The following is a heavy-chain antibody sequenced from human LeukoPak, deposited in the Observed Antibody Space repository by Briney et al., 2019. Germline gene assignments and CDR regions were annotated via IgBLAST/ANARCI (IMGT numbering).Heavy chain of an antibody. V-gene: IGHV3-7*01. D-gene: IGHD3-16*01. CDR3: ARDPYDFSGGYAYGAFDM. Sequence: PGGSLRLSCAASGFTFSSYWMTWVRQAPGKGLEWVANINKDGSANEDSVKGRFTISRDNAKNSLYLQMSSLRVEDTAVYYCARDPYDFSGGYAYGAFDMWGQGTMVTVSS. J-gene: IGHJ3*02. CDR1: GFTFSSYW. CDR2: INKDGSA.